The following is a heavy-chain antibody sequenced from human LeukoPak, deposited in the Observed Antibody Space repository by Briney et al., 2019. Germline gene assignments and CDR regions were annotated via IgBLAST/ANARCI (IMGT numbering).Heavy chain of an antibody. J-gene: IGHJ4*02. V-gene: IGHV3-23*01. CDR1: GFTFSSHG. CDR3: AKDDAWLQYGN. Sequence: GGSLRLSCAASGFTFSSHGMNWVRQAPGKGLEWVSGISPNGVITYYADSVKGRFTISRDNSKGTVYLQMNSLRPEDTAVYYCAKDDAWLQYGNWGRGALVTVSS. D-gene: IGHD5-24*01. CDR2: ISPNGVIT.